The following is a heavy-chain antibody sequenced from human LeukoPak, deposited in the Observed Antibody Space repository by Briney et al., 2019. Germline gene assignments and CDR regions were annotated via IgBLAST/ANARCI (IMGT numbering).Heavy chain of an antibody. D-gene: IGHD4-17*01. CDR2: TKQDESEK. CDR3: ARGNDYSDINWFDP. V-gene: IGHV3-7*01. J-gene: IGHJ5*02. CDR1: GFTFSSYW. Sequence: GGSLRLSCAASGFTFSSYWMTWFRQAPGKGLEWVANTKQDESEKYYMESVKGRFTISRDNSKNTLYLQMNSLRAEDTAVYYCARGNDYSDINWFDPWGQGTLVTVSS.